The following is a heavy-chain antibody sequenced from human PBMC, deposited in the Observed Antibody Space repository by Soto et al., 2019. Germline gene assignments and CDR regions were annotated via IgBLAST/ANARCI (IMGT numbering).Heavy chain of an antibody. Sequence: PGGSLRLSCAASGFTFSNAWMSWVRQAPGKGLEWVGRIKSKTDGGTTDYAAPVKGRFTISRDDSKNTLYLQMNSLKTEDTAVYYCTTGRAGYSSGWYRDYYYYYMDVWGKGTTVTVSS. J-gene: IGHJ6*03. CDR2: IKSKTDGGTT. D-gene: IGHD6-19*01. CDR1: GFTFSNAW. CDR3: TTGRAGYSSGWYRDYYYYYMDV. V-gene: IGHV3-15*01.